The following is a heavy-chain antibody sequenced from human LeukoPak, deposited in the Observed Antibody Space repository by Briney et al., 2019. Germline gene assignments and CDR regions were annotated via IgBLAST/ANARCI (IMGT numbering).Heavy chain of an antibody. CDR2: ISWNSGSI. J-gene: IGHJ4*02. CDR1: GFTFDDYA. V-gene: IGHV3-9*01. D-gene: IGHD3-16*01. CDR3: AKGDDYVWGSYDY. Sequence: GRPLRLSCAASGFTFDDYAMHWVRQAPGKGLEWVSGISWNSGSIGYADSVKGRFTISRDNAKNSLYLQMNSLRAEDTALYYCAKGDDYVWGSYDYWGQGTLVTVSS.